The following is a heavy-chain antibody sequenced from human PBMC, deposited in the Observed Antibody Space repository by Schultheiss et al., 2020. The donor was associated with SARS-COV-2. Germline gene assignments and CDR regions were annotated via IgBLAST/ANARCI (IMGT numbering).Heavy chain of an antibody. CDR2: ISWDGGST. V-gene: IGHV3-23*01. J-gene: IGHJ4*02. CDR3: ARGPFCGSNCFPYYFDD. D-gene: IGHD2-21*02. CDR1: GFTFSSYS. Sequence: GESLKISCAASGFTFSSYSMNWVRQAPGKGLEWVSLISWDGGSTYYADSVKGRFTISRDNSKNTLYLQMNSLRAEDTAVYYCARGPFCGSNCFPYYFDDWGQGTLVTVSS.